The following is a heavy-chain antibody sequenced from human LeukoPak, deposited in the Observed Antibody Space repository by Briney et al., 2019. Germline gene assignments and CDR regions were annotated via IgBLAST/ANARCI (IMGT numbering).Heavy chain of an antibody. CDR2: IHSDGSTT. J-gene: IGHJ3*02. CDR3: ARDSTVTTSDAFDI. D-gene: IGHD4-17*01. CDR1: GFTFSNYW. V-gene: IGHV3-74*01. Sequence: PGGSLRLSCAASGFTFSNYWMHWVRQAPGKGLVWVSRIHSDGSTTIYADSVKGRFTISRDNAKNSLYLQMNSLRAEDTAVYYCARDSTVTTSDAFDIWGQGTMVTVSS.